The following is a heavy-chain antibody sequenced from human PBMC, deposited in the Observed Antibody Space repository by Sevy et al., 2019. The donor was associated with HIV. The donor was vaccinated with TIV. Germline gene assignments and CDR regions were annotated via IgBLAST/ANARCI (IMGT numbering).Heavy chain of an antibody. D-gene: IGHD2-2*01. CDR1: GFTFSSYG. Sequence: GGSLRLSCAASGFTFSSYGMHWVRQAPGKGLEWVAFIRYDGSNKYYADSVKGRFTISRDNSKNTLYLQMNSLRAEDTAVYYCAKDRADIVVVPAANDYYYYGMDVWGQWTTVTVSS. V-gene: IGHV3-30*02. CDR3: AKDRADIVVVPAANDYYYYGMDV. CDR2: IRYDGSNK. J-gene: IGHJ6*02.